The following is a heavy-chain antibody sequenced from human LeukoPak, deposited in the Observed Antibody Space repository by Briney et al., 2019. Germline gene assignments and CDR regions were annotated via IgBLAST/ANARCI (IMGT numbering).Heavy chain of an antibody. CDR1: GLTFSDYT. V-gene: IGHV3-30*04. J-gene: IGHJ4*02. CDR3: ARGLHDRSWYGAH. D-gene: IGHD6-13*01. CDR2: LPPDGSYQ. Sequence: GGSLRLSCAVSGLTFSDYTMQWVRQAPGKGLEWVALLPPDGSYQYYADSLKGRFTISRDNFKNALYLQMNSLRLEDTAVYYCARGLHDRSWYGAHWGQGTLLSVSS.